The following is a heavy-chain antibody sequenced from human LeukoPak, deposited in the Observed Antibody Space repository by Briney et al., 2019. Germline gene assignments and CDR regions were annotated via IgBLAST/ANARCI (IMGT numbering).Heavy chain of an antibody. J-gene: IGHJ4*02. Sequence: PGGSLRLSCAASGFTFSSYWMSWVRQAPGKGLEWVANIKQDGNEKYYVDSVKGRFTISRDNAKNSLYLQMNSLRAEDTAVYYCARLYDSSGYYRGHFDYWGQGTLVTVSS. CDR2: IKQDGNEK. CDR1: GFTFSSYW. V-gene: IGHV3-7*03. D-gene: IGHD3-22*01. CDR3: ARLYDSSGYYRGHFDY.